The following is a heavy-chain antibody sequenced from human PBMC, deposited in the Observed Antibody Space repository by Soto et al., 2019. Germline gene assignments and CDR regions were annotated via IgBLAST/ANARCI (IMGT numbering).Heavy chain of an antibody. D-gene: IGHD6-6*01. J-gene: IGHJ4*02. V-gene: IGHV3-23*01. CDR1: GFTFSSYA. Sequence: EVQLLESGGGLVQPGASLRLSCAASGFTFSSYAMSWVRQAPGTGLEWVSVISGSDDSTYYAYSVKGRFTISRDNSTNTLYLQLNSQRAEDTVVYYCAKRSSSSTFDYWGQGTLVTVSS. CDR3: AKRSSSSTFDY. CDR2: ISGSDDST.